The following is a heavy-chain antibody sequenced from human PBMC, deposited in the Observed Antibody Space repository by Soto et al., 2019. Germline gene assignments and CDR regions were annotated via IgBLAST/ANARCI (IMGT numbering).Heavy chain of an antibody. CDR1: GGSFSGYY. CDR2: INHSGST. Sequence: QVQLQQWGAGLLKPSETLSLTCAVYGGSFSGYYWSWIRQPPGKGLEWIGEINHSGSTNYNPPLKSRVTISVDTSKNQLSLKLSSVTAADTAGYYCGRGIYCDYEHSFDYWGQGTLVTVSS. CDR3: GRGIYCDYEHSFDY. J-gene: IGHJ4*02. V-gene: IGHV4-34*01. D-gene: IGHD4-17*01.